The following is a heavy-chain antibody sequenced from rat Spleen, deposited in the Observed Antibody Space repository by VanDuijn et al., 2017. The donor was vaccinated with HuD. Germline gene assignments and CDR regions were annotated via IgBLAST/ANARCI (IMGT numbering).Heavy chain of an antibody. CDR3: ARHGVPLYSSPFAH. Sequence: EVQLVESGGGLVQVGRSMTVSCAASGFAFSDYAMAWVRQTPKKGLEWVATILYDGSTTYYRDSVKGRFTISRDTAKTTLYLQMDSLRSEDTATYYCARHGVPLYSSPFAHWGQGTLVTVSS. CDR1: GFAFSDYA. V-gene: IGHV5-17*01. J-gene: IGHJ3*01. D-gene: IGHD1-2*01. CDR2: ILYDGSTT.